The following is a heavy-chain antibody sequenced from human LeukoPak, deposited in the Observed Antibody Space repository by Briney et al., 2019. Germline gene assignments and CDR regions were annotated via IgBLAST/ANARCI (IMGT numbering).Heavy chain of an antibody. Sequence: PGGSLRLSCAASGFTFSSYWMSWVRQAPGKRLECVGNIHPDGSQIFYGASVTGRFTISRDNSDNSLSLQMNSLRAEDTAVYYCANGNSFDSWGQGTLVTVSS. CDR1: GFTFSSYW. CDR2: IHPDGSQI. V-gene: IGHV3-7*03. D-gene: IGHD1/OR15-1a*01. J-gene: IGHJ4*02. CDR3: ANGNSFDS.